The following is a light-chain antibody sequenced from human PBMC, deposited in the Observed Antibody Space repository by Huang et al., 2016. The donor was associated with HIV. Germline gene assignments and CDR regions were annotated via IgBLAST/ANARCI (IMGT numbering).Light chain of an antibody. Sequence: DIVMTQSPDSLAVSLGERATINCKSSQSVLYSSNNKNYVAWYQQKPGRPPKLLIYWASTRESGVPDRFSGGGSGTDFTLTISSLQAEDVAVYYCQQYYSTRTFGQGTKVEIK. V-gene: IGKV4-1*01. CDR2: WAS. CDR1: QSVLYSSNNKNY. CDR3: QQYYSTRT. J-gene: IGKJ1*01.